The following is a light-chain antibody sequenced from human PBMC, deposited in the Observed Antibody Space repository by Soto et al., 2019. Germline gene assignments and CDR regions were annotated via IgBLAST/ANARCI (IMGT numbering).Light chain of an antibody. CDR2: AAS. CDR3: QQLQRTPFT. J-gene: IGKJ3*01. Sequence: IQLTQSPSSLSASVGDRVTITCRASQGIGSYLAWYQQKPGKAPNLLIYAASTSQSGVPSRFSGSGSGTDFTLTISSLQPEDFATYHCQQLQRTPFTFGPGTTVDI. CDR1: QGIGSY. V-gene: IGKV1-9*01.